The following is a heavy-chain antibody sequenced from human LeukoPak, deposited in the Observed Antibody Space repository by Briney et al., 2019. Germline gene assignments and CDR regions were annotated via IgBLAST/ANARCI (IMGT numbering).Heavy chain of an antibody. V-gene: IGHV3-23*01. CDR3: AKDYQSGYASGYDAFGI. Sequence: PGGSLRLSCAASGFTFSSYAMSWVRQAPGKGLEWVSAISGSAGSTDYADSVKGRFTISRDNSKNTLYLQMNSLRGEDTAVYYCAKDYQSGYASGYDAFGIWGQGTMVIVSS. J-gene: IGHJ3*02. CDR2: ISGSAGST. CDR1: GFTFSSYA. D-gene: IGHD6-19*01.